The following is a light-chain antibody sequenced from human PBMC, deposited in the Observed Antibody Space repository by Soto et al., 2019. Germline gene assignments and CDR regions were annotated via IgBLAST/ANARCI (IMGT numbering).Light chain of an antibody. Sequence: DVQMTQSPSSLSASVGDRVTITCRASQGIAPYLAWFQQKPGKVPKLLIYATSTLQSGVPSRFSGSGSGTDFTLTISSLQPEDVATYYCQKYNSAPLTFDGGTKVEIK. J-gene: IGKJ4*01. CDR2: ATS. CDR1: QGIAPY. CDR3: QKYNSAPLT. V-gene: IGKV1-27*01.